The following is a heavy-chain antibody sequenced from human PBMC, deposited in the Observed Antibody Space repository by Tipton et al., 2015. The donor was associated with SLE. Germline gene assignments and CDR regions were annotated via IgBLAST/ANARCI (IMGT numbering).Heavy chain of an antibody. CDR3: AREERIAAAGRLYYYYAMDV. CDR1: GGSISSGDYY. Sequence: TLSLTCTVSGGSISSGDYYWSWIRQPPGKGLEWIGYIYYSGSTYYNPSLKSRVTISVDTSKNQFSLKLSSVTAADTAVYYCAREERIAAAGRLYYYYAMDVWGRETTVTVSS. CDR2: IYYSGST. D-gene: IGHD6-13*01. J-gene: IGHJ6*02. V-gene: IGHV4-30-4*01.